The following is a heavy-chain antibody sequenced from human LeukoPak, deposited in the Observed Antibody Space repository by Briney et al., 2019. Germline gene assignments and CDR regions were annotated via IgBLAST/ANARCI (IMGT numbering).Heavy chain of an antibody. J-gene: IGHJ4*02. V-gene: IGHV3-48*01. CDR1: GFTFSSYS. Sequence: GGYLRLSCAASGFTFSSYSMNWVRQAPGKGLEWVSYISSSSSTIYYADSVKGRFTISRDNAKNSLYLQMNSLRAEDTAVYYCARDREIWFGDSPTGWGQGTLVTVSS. D-gene: IGHD3-10*01. CDR2: ISSSSSTI. CDR3: ARDREIWFGDSPTG.